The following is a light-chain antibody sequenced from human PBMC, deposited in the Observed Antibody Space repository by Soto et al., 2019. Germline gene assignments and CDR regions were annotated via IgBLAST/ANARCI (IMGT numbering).Light chain of an antibody. Sequence: DIQMTQSPSTLSASVGDRVTITCRASQSLNSELAWYQQKPGKAPKLLIYQASSLKGGVPSRFTGTDSGTEFTLTISSLPHDDSATQYCQQYNAYSLTCSGGTKGEIK. J-gene: IGKJ4*01. CDR2: QAS. CDR1: QSLNSE. V-gene: IGKV1-5*03. CDR3: QQYNAYSLT.